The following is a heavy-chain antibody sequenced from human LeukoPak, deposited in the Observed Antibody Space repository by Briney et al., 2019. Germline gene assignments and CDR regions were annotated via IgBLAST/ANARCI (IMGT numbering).Heavy chain of an antibody. J-gene: IGHJ4*02. CDR1: GFTFNIYW. Sequence: GGSLRLSCAAYGFTFNIYWVSWVRQAPGKGLEWVANIKDRSEHYYVDSVKGGFTASRDNAMNSLYLQMSSLRAEDTAVYYCAREYCSGGSCHWGYFDYWGQGTLVTVSS. CDR3: AREYCSGGSCHWGYFDY. D-gene: IGHD2-15*01. V-gene: IGHV3-7*01. CDR2: IKDRSEH.